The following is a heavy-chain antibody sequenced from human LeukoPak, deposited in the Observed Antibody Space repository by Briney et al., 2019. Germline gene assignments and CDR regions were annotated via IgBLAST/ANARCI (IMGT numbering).Heavy chain of an antibody. CDR2: IYYSGST. D-gene: IGHD3-10*01. CDR3: ARDLYGSGSYFPLDY. V-gene: IGHV4-39*07. J-gene: IGHJ4*02. CDR1: GGSISSSSYY. Sequence: PSETLSLTCTVSGGSISSSSYYWGWIRQPPGKGLEWIGSIYYSGSTNYNPSLKSRVTISVDTSKNQFSLKLSSVTAADTAVYYCARDLYGSGSYFPLDYWGQGTLVTVSS.